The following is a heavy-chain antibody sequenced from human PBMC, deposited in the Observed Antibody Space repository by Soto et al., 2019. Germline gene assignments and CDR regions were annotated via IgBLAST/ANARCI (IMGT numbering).Heavy chain of an antibody. V-gene: IGHV4-31*03. CDR1: GGSIRSGGSY. D-gene: IGHD4-4*01. Sequence: QVQLQESGPGLVKPSQTLSLTCTVSGGSIRSGGSYWSWIRQHPGKGLEWIAYIYNSGNTYYNPYLKRRATISVDTPKNPFSLKFSSVTAADTAVYYCARAMDYNRVGYWGQGTLVTVSS. CDR3: ARAMDYNRVGY. CDR2: IYNSGNT. J-gene: IGHJ4*02.